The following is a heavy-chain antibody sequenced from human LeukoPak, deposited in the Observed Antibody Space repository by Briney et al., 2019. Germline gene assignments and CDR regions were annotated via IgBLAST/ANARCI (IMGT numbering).Heavy chain of an antibody. D-gene: IGHD3-10*01. V-gene: IGHV3-9*01. J-gene: IGHJ6*02. CDR1: GFTFDDYA. CDR3: AKDFGFGEFTHHGMDV. Sequence: GGSLRLSCAASGFTFDDYAMHWVRQAPGKGLEWVSGISWNSGSIGYADSVKGRFTISRDNAKNSLYLQMNSLRAEDTALYYCAKDFGFGEFTHHGMDVWGQGTTVTVSS. CDR2: ISWNSGSI.